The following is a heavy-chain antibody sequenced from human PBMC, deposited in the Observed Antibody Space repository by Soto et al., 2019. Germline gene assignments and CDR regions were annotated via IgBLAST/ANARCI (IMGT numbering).Heavy chain of an antibody. CDR3: ARQPTTADIDLWFDP. CDR1: GDSSGNYD. D-gene: IGHD2-2*01. CDR2: ISNSGST. J-gene: IGHJ5*02. Sequence: SQTLSVTWSVAGDSSGNYDWSCIRQPPGKALEWIAYISNSGSTNYNPSLKRRVTVSVDTSKNQFSLKLSSVTAADTAVYYCARQPTTADIDLWFDPWGQGTLVTVSS. V-gene: IGHV4-59*08.